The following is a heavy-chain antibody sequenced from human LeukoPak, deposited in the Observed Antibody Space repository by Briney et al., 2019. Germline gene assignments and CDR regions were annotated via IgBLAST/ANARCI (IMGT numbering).Heavy chain of an antibody. CDR3: ARERNVYYDFWSGYYTPHPFDY. J-gene: IGHJ4*02. CDR1: GGSNSSYY. V-gene: IGHV4-4*07. CDR2: IYTSGST. D-gene: IGHD3-3*01. Sequence: PSETLSLTCTVSGGSNSSYYWSWIRQPAGKGLEWIGRIYTSGSTNYNPSLKSRVTMSVDTSKNQFSLKLSSVTAADTAVYYCARERNVYYDFWSGYYTPHPFDYWGQGTLVTVSS.